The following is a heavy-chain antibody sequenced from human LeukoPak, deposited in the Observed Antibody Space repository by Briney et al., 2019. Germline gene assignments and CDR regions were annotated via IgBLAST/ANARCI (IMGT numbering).Heavy chain of an antibody. J-gene: IGHJ3*02. CDR2: TSAYTGKT. CDR1: GGTFSSYA. D-gene: IGHD3-10*01. CDR3: ARIYFGSGSFAFDI. V-gene: IGHV1-18*01. Sequence: ASVKVSCKASGGTFSSYAISWVRQAPGQGLEWMGWTSAYTGKTNYAQKLQGRVTMTTVTSTTTAYMELRSLISDDTAVYYCARIYFGSGSFAFDIWGQGTMVTVSS.